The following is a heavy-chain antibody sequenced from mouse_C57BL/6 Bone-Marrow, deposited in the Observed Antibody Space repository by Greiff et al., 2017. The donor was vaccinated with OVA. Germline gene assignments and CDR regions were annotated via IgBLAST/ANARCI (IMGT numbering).Heavy chain of an antibody. Sequence: VQLKESVAELVRPGASVKLSCTASGFNINNTYMHWVKQRPEQGLEWIGRIDPANGNTKYASKFQGKATITADTSSNTAYLQLSSLTSEDTAIYNGARGDDYAWFAYWGQGTLVTVSA. D-gene: IGHD2-4*01. CDR3: ARGDDYAWFAY. J-gene: IGHJ3*01. CDR1: GFNINNTY. V-gene: IGHV14-3*01. CDR2: IDPANGNT.